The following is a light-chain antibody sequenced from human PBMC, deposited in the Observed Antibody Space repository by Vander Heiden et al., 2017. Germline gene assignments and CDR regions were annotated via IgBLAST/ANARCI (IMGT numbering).Light chain of an antibody. CDR3: QQSYIIPFT. J-gene: IGKJ3*01. V-gene: IGKV1-39*01. CDR2: AAS. Sequence: DIQMTQSPSSLSASVGDRGTITCRASQSVTSFLNWYQQKSGQAPKLLIYAASSLHTGVPSRFSGRGSGTDFSLTIRSLQPEDFATYYCQQSYIIPFTFGPGTKVDMK. CDR1: QSVTSF.